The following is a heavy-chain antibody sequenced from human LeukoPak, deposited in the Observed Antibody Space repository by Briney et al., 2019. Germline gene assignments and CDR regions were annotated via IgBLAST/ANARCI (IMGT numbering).Heavy chain of an antibody. CDR1: GGSISSGGYS. D-gene: IGHD2-8*02. V-gene: IGHV4-30-4*07. CDR2: IYYSGST. J-gene: IGHJ5*02. CDR3: ARDITGISWFDP. Sequence: PSETLSLTCAVSGGSISSGGYSWSWIRQPPGKGLEWIGYIYYSGSTYYNPSPRSRVTISVDTSKNQFSLKLSSVTAADTAVYYCARDITGISWFDPWGQGTLVTVSS.